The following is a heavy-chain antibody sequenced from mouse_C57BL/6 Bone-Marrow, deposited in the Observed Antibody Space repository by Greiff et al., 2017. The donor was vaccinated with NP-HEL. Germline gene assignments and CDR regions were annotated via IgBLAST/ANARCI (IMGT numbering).Heavy chain of an antibody. CDR1: GFTFSSYA. Sequence: EVKLVESGGGLVKPGGSLKLSCAASGFTFSSYAMSWVRQTPEKRLEWVATISDGGSYTYYPDNVKGRFTISRDNAKNNLYLQMSHLKSEDTAMYYCARDQEGYYYWYFDVWGTGTTVTVSS. CDR2: ISDGGSYT. D-gene: IGHD1-1*01. J-gene: IGHJ1*03. CDR3: ARDQEGYYYWYFDV. V-gene: IGHV5-4*01.